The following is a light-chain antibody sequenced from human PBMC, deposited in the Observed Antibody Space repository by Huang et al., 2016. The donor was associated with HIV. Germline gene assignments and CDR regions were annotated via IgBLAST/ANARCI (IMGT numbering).Light chain of an antibody. CDR3: QQYNSWPPLFT. CDR1: QSVSTN. CDR2: GAS. Sequence: EVLLTQSPATLSVSPGERATLSCRASQSVSTNLDWYQQKPGHAPRLLIYGASTRATGVPARFSGSGSGTEFTLTISSLQSEDSAVYYCQQYNSWPPLFTFGPGTKVDIK. J-gene: IGKJ3*01. V-gene: IGKV3-15*01.